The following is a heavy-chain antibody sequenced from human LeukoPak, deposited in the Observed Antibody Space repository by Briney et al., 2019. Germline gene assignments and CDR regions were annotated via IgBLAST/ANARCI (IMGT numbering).Heavy chain of an antibody. CDR2: ISSSSSTI. CDR3: ATTSGLHYYYDSSGRSFDY. CDR1: GFTFSSYS. D-gene: IGHD3-22*01. Sequence: GGSLRLSCAASGFTFSSYSMNWVRQAPGKGLEWVSYISSSSSTIYYADSVKGRFTISRDNAKNSLYLQMNSLRAEDTAVYYCATTSGLHYYYDSSGRSFDYWGQGTLVTVSS. V-gene: IGHV3-48*01. J-gene: IGHJ4*02.